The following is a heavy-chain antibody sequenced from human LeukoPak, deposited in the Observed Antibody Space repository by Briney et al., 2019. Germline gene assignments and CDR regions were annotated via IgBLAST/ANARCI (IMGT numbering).Heavy chain of an antibody. Sequence: SETLSLTCIVSGDSISSSGYYWGWIRQPPGKGLEWMGSIDYSGRTYYIPSLKSRLTISLDTSKNQFSLKLTSVTAADTAVYYCARDKGHFDVDYWGQGTLVTVSS. J-gene: IGHJ4*02. CDR1: GDSISSSGYY. D-gene: IGHD3-9*01. CDR3: ARDKGHFDVDY. V-gene: IGHV4-39*07. CDR2: IDYSGRT.